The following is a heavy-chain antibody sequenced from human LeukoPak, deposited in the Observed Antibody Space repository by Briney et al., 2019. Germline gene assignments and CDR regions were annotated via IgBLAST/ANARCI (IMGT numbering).Heavy chain of an antibody. CDR3: ARVQPHYYDSSGYPPDY. CDR1: GFTFSDYY. J-gene: IGHJ4*02. Sequence: KPGGSLRLSCAASGFTFSDYYMSWIRQAPGKGLEWVSYISSSGSTIYYADSVKGRFTISRDNAKNSLYLQMNSLRAEDTAVYYCARVQPHYYDSSGYPPDYWGQGTPVTVSS. CDR2: ISSSGSTI. V-gene: IGHV3-11*01. D-gene: IGHD3-22*01.